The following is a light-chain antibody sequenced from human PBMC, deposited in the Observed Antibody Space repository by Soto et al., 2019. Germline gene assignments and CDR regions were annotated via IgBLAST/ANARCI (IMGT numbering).Light chain of an antibody. Sequence: DIQMTQSPSTLSASVGDRVTITCRASQSLSSWLAWYQQKPGKVPKVLIYKTSSLESGVPSRFSGSGSGTEFTLTISSLQPDDFATYYCQQYNSYSRTFGQGTKVDIK. CDR3: QQYNSYSRT. CDR1: QSLSSW. CDR2: KTS. J-gene: IGKJ1*01. V-gene: IGKV1-5*03.